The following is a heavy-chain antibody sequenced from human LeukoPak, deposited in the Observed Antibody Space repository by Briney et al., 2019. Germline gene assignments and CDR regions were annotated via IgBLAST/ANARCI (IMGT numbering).Heavy chain of an antibody. V-gene: IGHV3-23*01. CDR3: AKSRSGSSNWALRIFDN. D-gene: IGHD6-13*01. CDR2: ISPAGGTT. CDR1: GFTFSSYS. J-gene: IGHJ4*02. Sequence: GGSLRLSCAASGFTFSSYSMNWVRQAPGRGLEWVSSISPAGGTTYYADSVKGRFTISRDNSKNTLYVQMNSLRVEDTAVYYCAKSRSGSSNWALRIFDNWGQGTLVSVSS.